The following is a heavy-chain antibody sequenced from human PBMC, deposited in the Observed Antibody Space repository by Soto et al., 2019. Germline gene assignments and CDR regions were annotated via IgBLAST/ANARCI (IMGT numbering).Heavy chain of an antibody. V-gene: IGHV1-69*01. CDR3: ARSGLRFNPVNYFDY. CDR2: IIPIFGTA. Sequence: QVQLVQSGAEVKKPGSSVKVSCKASGGTFSSYAISWVRQAPGQGLEWMGGIIPIFGTANYAQKFQGRVTITADESTSTAYIELSSLRSEDTAVYYCARSGLRFNPVNYFDYWGQGTLVTVSS. J-gene: IGHJ4*02. D-gene: IGHD5-12*01. CDR1: GGTFSSYA.